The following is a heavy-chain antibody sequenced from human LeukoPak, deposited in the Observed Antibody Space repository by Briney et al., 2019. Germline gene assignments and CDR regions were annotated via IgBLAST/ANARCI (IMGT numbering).Heavy chain of an antibody. CDR1: GGSIINSNW. V-gene: IGHV4-4*02. CDR2: IDHSGST. J-gene: IGHJ4*02. Sequence: SETLSLTCAVSGGSIINSNWWSWVRQPPGKGLEWIGEIDHSGSTSYNPSLKSRVAISVDTSKNQFSLKLSSVTAADTAVYYCARVFGGNTAVDYWGQGTLVTVSS. D-gene: IGHD4-23*01. CDR3: ARVFGGNTAVDY.